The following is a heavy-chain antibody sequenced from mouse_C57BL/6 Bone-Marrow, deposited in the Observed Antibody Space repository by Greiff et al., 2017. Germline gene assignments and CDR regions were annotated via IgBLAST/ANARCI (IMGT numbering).Heavy chain of an antibody. CDR2: IYPRDGST. CDR1: GYTFTDHT. Sequence: QVTLKESDAELVKPGASVKISCKVSGYTFTDHTIHWMKQRPEQGLEWIGYIYPRDGSTKYNEKFKGKATLTADKSSSTAYMQLNSLTSEDSAVYFCASYDGYYRGFFAYWGQGTLVTVSA. D-gene: IGHD2-3*01. CDR3: ASYDGYYRGFFAY. V-gene: IGHV1-78*01. J-gene: IGHJ3*01.